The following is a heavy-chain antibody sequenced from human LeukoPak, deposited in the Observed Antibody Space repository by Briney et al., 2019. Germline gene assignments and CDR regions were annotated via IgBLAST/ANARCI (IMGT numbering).Heavy chain of an antibody. CDR2: IRQDGSGQ. V-gene: IGHV3-7*01. D-gene: IGHD3-10*02. CDR1: GFTFSSYY. Sequence: GGSLGLSCAASGFTFSSYYMSWVRQAPGKGLEWVANIRQDGSGQFYADSVKGRFTISRDNAKNSLYLQMNSLRAEDTAVYYCAELGITMIGGVWGKGTTVTISS. J-gene: IGHJ6*04. CDR3: AELGITMIGGV.